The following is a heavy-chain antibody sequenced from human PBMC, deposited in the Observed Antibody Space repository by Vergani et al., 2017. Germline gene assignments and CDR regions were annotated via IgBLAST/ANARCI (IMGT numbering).Heavy chain of an antibody. CDR2: TNTGNGNT. V-gene: IGHV1-3*04. J-gene: IGHJ4*02. CDR3: APTINLEWLFH. Sequence: VPLVQSGAEVKKPGESLKISCKGSGYSFTSYAMHWVRQAPGQRLEWMGWTNTGNGNTKYSQKFQGRVTITRDTSAITAYMELSSLRSEDTAVYYCAPTINLEWLFHWGQGTLVTVSS. D-gene: IGHD3-3*01. CDR1: GYSFTSYA.